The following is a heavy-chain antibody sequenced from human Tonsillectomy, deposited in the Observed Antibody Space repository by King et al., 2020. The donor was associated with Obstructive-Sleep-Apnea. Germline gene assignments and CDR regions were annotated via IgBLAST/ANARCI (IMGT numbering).Heavy chain of an antibody. J-gene: IGHJ6*02. V-gene: IGHV3-21*01. CDR1: GFTFSSYS. CDR2: ISSSSSYI. Sequence: VQLVESGGGLVKPGGSLRLSCAASGFTFSSYSMNWVRQAPGKGLEWVSSISSSSSYIYYADSVKGRFTISRDNAKNSLYLQMNSLRAEDTAVYYCAGDSSYCSGGSCYPRYYYYGMDVWGQGTTVTVSS. D-gene: IGHD2-15*01. CDR3: AGDSSYCSGGSCYPRYYYYGMDV.